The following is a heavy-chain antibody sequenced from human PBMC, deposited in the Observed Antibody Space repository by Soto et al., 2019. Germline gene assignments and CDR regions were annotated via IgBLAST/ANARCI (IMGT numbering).Heavy chain of an antibody. J-gene: IGHJ4*02. CDR3: ERYVKMPLGSQYLDS. CDR2: MHHSGSI. D-gene: IGHD2-2*01. V-gene: IGHV4-4*02. CDR1: GDSISNNKW. Sequence: PSETLSLTCSVSGDSISNNKWWSWVRQPPGKGLEWIGEMHHSGSIHYNASLKSRATLSVDKSRNQFSLQLTSVTAADTALYFCERYVKMPLGSQYLDSWCPGILVTVS.